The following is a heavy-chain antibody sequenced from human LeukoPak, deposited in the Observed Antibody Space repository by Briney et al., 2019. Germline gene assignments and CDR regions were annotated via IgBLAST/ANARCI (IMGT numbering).Heavy chain of an antibody. D-gene: IGHD3-10*01. CDR1: GFTFDDYA. CDR3: AKDIGRITMVRGVTKGGYYYYGMDV. Sequence: GGSLRLSCAASGFTFDDYAMHGVRQAPGKGLEWVSLISGDGGSTYYADSVKGRFTISRDNSKNSLYLQMNSLRTEDTALYYCAKDIGRITMVRGVTKGGYYYYGMDVWGQGTTVTVSS. CDR2: ISGDGGST. V-gene: IGHV3-43*02. J-gene: IGHJ6*02.